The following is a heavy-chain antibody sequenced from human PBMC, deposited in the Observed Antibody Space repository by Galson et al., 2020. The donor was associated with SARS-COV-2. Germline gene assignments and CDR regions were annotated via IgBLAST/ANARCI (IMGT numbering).Heavy chain of an antibody. V-gene: IGHV3-15*01. J-gene: IGHJ3*02. CDR3: TTGGKPMVRGVKYDAFDI. CDR2: IKSKTDGGTT. CDR1: GFTFSNAW. D-gene: IGHD3-10*01. Sequence: GGSLRLSCAASGFTFSNAWMSWVRQAPGKGLEWVGRIKSKTDGGTTDYAAPVKGRFTISRDDSKNTLYLQMNSLKTEDTAVYYCTTGGKPMVRGVKYDAFDIWGQGTMVTVSS.